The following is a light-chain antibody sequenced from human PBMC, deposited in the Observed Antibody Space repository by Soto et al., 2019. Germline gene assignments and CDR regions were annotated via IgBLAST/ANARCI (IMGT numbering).Light chain of an antibody. Sequence: TQAPATLSPSPGERATLSCRASQSVSSNLAWYQQKPGLAPRLLIYGASSRATGIPDRFSGSGSGTDFTLTISRLEPEDFAVYYCQQYGSSPLTFGGGTKVDIK. CDR1: QSVSSN. V-gene: IGKV3-20*01. CDR3: QQYGSSPLT. J-gene: IGKJ4*01. CDR2: GAS.